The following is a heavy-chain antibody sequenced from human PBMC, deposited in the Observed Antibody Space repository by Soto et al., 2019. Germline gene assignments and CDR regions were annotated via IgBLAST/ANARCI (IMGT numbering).Heavy chain of an antibody. CDR2: IYPSDSAV. Sequence: PGESLKISCKGFGYSFIHYRTGWVRQTPGTGLEWMGLIYPSDSAVRYSPSFQGQVTISADKSINTAYLQWGGLKASDTAMYYCARPREYSTSLSSLYWCQGTQVTVSA. J-gene: IGHJ4*02. D-gene: IGHD6-6*01. V-gene: IGHV5-51*01. CDR1: GYSFIHYR. CDR3: ARPREYSTSLSSLY.